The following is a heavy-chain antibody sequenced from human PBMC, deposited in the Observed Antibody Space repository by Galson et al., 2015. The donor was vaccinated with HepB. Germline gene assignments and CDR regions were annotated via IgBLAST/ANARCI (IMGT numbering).Heavy chain of an antibody. CDR1: GDSVSSNSAA. J-gene: IGHJ1*01. V-gene: IGHV6-1*01. D-gene: IGHD6-19*01. CDR2: TYYRSKWYN. CDR3: GRQKQWLIRLVEQFHR. Sequence: CAISGDSVSSNSAAWNWIGQSPSRGLEWLGRTYYRSKWYNDYVVSVKSRITINPDTSKNQFSLHLNSVTPEDTALYYWGRQKQWLIRLVEQFHRWGQGTLVTVSS.